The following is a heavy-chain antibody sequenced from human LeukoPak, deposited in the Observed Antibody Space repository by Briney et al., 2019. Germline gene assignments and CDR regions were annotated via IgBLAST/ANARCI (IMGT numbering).Heavy chain of an antibody. D-gene: IGHD6-6*01. Sequence: SETLSLTCTVSGGSISSYYWSWIRQPPGKGLEWIGYIYYSGSTNYNPSLKSRVTISVDTSKNQFSLKLSSVTAADTAVYYCARGLGQLGGGYYYYYMDVWGKGTTVTVSS. CDR1: GGSISSYY. J-gene: IGHJ6*03. CDR3: ARGLGQLGGGYYYYYMDV. V-gene: IGHV4-59*01. CDR2: IYYSGST.